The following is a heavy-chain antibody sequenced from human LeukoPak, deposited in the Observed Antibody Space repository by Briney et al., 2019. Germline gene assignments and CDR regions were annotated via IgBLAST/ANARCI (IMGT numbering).Heavy chain of an antibody. Sequence: GGSLRLSCAASGFSFSTYWMSWVRQTPEKGLEFVANIDQGGSVRNYMDSLKGRCTISRDNAKKSLYLEISSLRADDTAVYYCSRVPESGSFSLGGGEALAPASSASTRG. J-gene: IGHJ1*01. D-gene: IGHD3-10*01. CDR3: SRVPESGSFSLGGGEALAPASSAST. CDR2: IDQGGSVR. V-gene: IGHV3-7*04. CDR1: GFSFSTYW.